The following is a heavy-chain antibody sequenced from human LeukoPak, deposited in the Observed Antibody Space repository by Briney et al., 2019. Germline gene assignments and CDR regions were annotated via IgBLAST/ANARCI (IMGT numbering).Heavy chain of an antibody. CDR3: AREKYCTITDCLHGRFYFDY. V-gene: IGHV3-30*03. CDR1: GIPFSTYS. Sequence: GGSLRLSCAASGIPFSTYSMHWVRQAPGKGLEWVAVISSDGSSENYADSVEGRFTISRDNSKNTLYLQMNTLRAEDTAVYYCAREKYCTITDCLHGRFYFDYWGQGTLVTVPS. CDR2: ISSDGSSE. J-gene: IGHJ4*02. D-gene: IGHD2-2*01.